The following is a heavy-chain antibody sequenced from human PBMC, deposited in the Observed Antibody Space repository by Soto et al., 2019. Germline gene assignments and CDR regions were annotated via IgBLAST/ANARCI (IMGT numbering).Heavy chain of an antibody. V-gene: IGHV3-21*01. D-gene: IGHD2-2*01. CDR1: GFTFSSYI. CDR2: ISSTSTNI. CDR3: ARGIISSSLVTFDV. J-gene: IGHJ3*01. Sequence: GGSLRLSCAASGFTFSSYIMHWVRQAPGEGLEWISTISSTSTNIYYADSVKGRFTISRDNPKNSLFLQMNSLRAEDMAVYYCARGIISSSLVTFDVWGQGTVVTVSS.